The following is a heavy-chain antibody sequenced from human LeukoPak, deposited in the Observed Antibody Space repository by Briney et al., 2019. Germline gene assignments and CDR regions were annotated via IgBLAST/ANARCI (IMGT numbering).Heavy chain of an antibody. CDR2: IKQDGSEK. Sequence: GGSLRLSCAASGFTFNNYWMNWVRQVPGKGLEWVANIKQDGSEKYYVDSVKGRFTISRDNARNSLYLQMNSLRAEDTAVYYCARGGWGSFDYWGQGTLVTVSS. D-gene: IGHD1-26*01. CDR1: GFTFNNYW. J-gene: IGHJ4*02. V-gene: IGHV3-7*01. CDR3: ARGGWGSFDY.